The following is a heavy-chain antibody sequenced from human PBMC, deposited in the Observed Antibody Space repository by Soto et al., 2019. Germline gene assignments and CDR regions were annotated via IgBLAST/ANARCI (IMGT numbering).Heavy chain of an antibody. Sequence: QVQLQESGPGLVKPSQTLSLTCTVSGGSISSGDYYWSWIRQPPGKGLEWIGYIYYSGSTYYNPSLKSRVTIAVDTSKNQCSLKLSSVTAADTAVYYCAREKGGITGTTLDYWGQGTLVTVSS. V-gene: IGHV4-30-4*01. D-gene: IGHD1-7*01. CDR3: AREKGGITGTTLDY. J-gene: IGHJ4*02. CDR1: GGSISSGDYY. CDR2: IYYSGST.